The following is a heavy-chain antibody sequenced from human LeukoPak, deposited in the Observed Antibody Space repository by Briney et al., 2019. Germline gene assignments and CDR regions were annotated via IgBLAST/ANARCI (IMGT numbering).Heavy chain of an antibody. J-gene: IGHJ6*03. CDR2: MNPNSGNT. CDR1: GYTFTSYD. V-gene: IGHV1-8*01. Sequence: ASVKVSCKASGYTFTSYDINWVRQATGQGLEWMGWMNPNSGNTGYARKFQGRVTMTRNTSISTAYMELSSLRSEDTAVYYCARGRVTIFGVVITGRYYYMDVWGKGTTVTVSS. CDR3: ARGRVTIFGVVITGRYYYMDV. D-gene: IGHD3-3*01.